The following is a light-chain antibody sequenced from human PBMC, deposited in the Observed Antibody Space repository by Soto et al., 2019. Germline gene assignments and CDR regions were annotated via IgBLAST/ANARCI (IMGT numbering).Light chain of an antibody. CDR1: QSIGGN. V-gene: IGKV3-15*01. CDR2: DVS. Sequence: EIVVTQSPAALSVSPGERDTLSCRASQSIGGNLAWYQQKPGQAPRLLIYDVSTRATGIPARFSGRGAGTEFTLTISSLQSEDFALYYCQQYNNRPPWTFGQGTKFEIK. CDR3: QQYNNRPPWT. J-gene: IGKJ1*01.